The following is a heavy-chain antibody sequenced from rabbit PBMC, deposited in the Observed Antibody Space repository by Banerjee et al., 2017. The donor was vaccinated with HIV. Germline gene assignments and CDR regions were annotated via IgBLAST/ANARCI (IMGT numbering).Heavy chain of an antibody. D-gene: IGHD6-1*01. CDR1: GFSFSSSYW. CDR3: ARGTYGYAGYAPYYFDL. J-gene: IGHJ4*01. Sequence: QSLEESGGDLVKPGASLILTCTPSGFSFSSSYWIWWVRQAPGKGLEWIACIYAGSSGSTYYASWAKGRFTISKTSSTTVTLQMTSLTAADTATYLCARGTYGYAGYAPYYFDLWGPGTLVTDS. V-gene: IGHV1S40*01. CDR2: IYAGSSGST.